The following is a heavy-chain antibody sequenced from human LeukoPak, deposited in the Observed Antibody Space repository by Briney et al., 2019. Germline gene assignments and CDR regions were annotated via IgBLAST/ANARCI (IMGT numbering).Heavy chain of an antibody. Sequence: PSQTLSLTCTVSGGSISSGSYYWSWLRQPAGKGLEWIVRIYTSGSTNYNPSLKSRVTISVDTSKNQFSLKLSSVTAADTAVYYCASPAYGGNGYWGQGTLVTVSS. D-gene: IGHD4-23*01. J-gene: IGHJ4*02. CDR1: GGSISSGSYY. CDR2: IYTSGST. CDR3: ASPAYGGNGY. V-gene: IGHV4-61*02.